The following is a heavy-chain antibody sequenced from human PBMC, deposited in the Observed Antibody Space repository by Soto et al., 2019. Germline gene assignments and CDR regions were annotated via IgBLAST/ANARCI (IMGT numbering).Heavy chain of an antibody. D-gene: IGHD2-15*01. CDR2: IWYDGSNK. CDR3: ASERGDIVVGEDGSGAFDI. V-gene: IGHV3-33*01. J-gene: IGHJ3*02. CDR1: GSTFSSYG. Sequence: PGGSLRLSCAASGSTFSSYGMHWVRQAPGKGLEWVAVIWYDGSNKYYADSVKGRFTISRDNSKNTLYLQMNSLRAEDTAVYYCASERGDIVVGEDGSGAFDIWGQGTMVTVSS.